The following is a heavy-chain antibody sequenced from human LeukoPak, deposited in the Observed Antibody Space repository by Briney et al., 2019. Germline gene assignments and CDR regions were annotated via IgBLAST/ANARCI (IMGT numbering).Heavy chain of an antibody. V-gene: IGHV4-59*02. CDR2: IYDSENT. J-gene: IGHJ5*02. D-gene: IGHD6-13*01. Sequence: PSETLSLTCTVSGVSVTGYYWSWIRQPPGKGLEWIGYIYDSENTNYNPSLKSRVTISVDTSKNQFSLKLSSVTAADTAVYYCARDVSSSWYRGNWFDPWGQGTLVTVSS. CDR3: ARDVSSSWYRGNWFDP. CDR1: GVSVTGYY.